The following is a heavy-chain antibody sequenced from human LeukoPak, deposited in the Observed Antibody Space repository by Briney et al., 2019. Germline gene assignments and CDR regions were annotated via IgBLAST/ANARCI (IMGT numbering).Heavy chain of an antibody. CDR1: GFTLSEYT. CDR3: AELGITVNGGV. D-gene: IGHD3-10*02. Sequence: PGGSLRLSCAASGFTLSEYTMRSIRQAPGKRPERVSYISFSGSTIYHADSVKGRFNITRDNDKDSLYLQKNSLRAEDTALYYCAELGITVNGGVWGKETTVTISS. J-gene: IGHJ6*04. V-gene: IGHV3-11*04. CDR2: ISFSGSTI.